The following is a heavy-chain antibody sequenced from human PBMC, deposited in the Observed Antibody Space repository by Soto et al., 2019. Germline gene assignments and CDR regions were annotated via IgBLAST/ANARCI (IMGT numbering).Heavy chain of an antibody. D-gene: IGHD3-9*01. CDR2: IDYTGGYS. J-gene: IGHJ4*02. V-gene: IGHV3-23*01. CDR3: AKDFWDILTGSYFDY. CDR1: GFTFSSYA. Sequence: PGGSLRLSCAASGFTFSSYAMNWVRQAPGKGLEWVSTIDYTGGYSYYADSVKGRFTISRDNSQKTLDLQMNSLRAEDTAIYYCAKDFWDILTGSYFDYWGQGTLVTVSS.